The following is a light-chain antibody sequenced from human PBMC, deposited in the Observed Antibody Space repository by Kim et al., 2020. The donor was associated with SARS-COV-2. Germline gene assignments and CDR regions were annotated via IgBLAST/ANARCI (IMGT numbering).Light chain of an antibody. J-gene: IGLJ3*02. V-gene: IGLV4-60*03. CDR1: SGHSSYI. CDR3: ETCDSNTWV. CDR2: LEGSGSY. Sequence: QLVLTQSSSASASPGSSVKLTCTLSSGHSSYIIAWHQQQPGKAPRYLMKLEGSGSYNKGSGVPDRFSGSSSGADRYLTISNLQSEDEADYYCETCDSNTWVFGGGTKLTVL.